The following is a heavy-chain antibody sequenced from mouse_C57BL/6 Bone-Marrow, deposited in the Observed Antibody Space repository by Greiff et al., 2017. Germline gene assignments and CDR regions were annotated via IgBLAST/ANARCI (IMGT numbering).Heavy chain of an antibody. CDR1: GYTFTSYW. V-gene: IGHV1-55*01. CDR3: ARGYGNYVEVVDY. D-gene: IGHD2-10*02. J-gene: IGHJ2*01. Sequence: QVQLQQPGAELVKPGASVKMSCKASGYTFTSYWITWVKQRPGQGLEWIGDIYPGSGSTNYNEKFKSKATLTVDTSSSTAYMQLSSLTSEDSAVYYCARGYGNYVEVVDYWGQGTTLTVSS. CDR2: IYPGSGST.